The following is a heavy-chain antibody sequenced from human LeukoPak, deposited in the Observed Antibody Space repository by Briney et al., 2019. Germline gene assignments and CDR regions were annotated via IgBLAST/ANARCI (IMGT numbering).Heavy chain of an antibody. CDR3: ATTYYYETSGYYPFDH. J-gene: IGHJ4*02. D-gene: IGHD3-22*01. V-gene: IGHV3-74*01. CDR1: GFTFSSYW. Sequence: GGSLRLSCAASGFTFSSYWMHWVRQAPGKGLVWVSRINSVGSSIRYADSVKGRFTISRDNAKNTLYLEMSSLGGEDTAVYYCATTYYYETSGYYPFDHWGQGTLVTVSS. CDR2: INSVGSSI.